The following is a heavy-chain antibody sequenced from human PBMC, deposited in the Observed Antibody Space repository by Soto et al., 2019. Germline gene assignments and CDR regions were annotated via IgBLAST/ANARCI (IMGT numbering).Heavy chain of an antibody. V-gene: IGHV3-30*18. CDR1: GFTFSSYG. CDR2: ISYDGSNK. Sequence: GGSLRLSCAASGFTFSSYGMHWVRQAPGKGLEWVAVISYDGSNKYYADSVKGRFTISRDNSKNTLYLQMNSLRAEDTAVYYCAKEEVGYNYIQAPFDYWGQGTLVTVSS. D-gene: IGHD1-20*01. J-gene: IGHJ4*02. CDR3: AKEEVGYNYIQAPFDY.